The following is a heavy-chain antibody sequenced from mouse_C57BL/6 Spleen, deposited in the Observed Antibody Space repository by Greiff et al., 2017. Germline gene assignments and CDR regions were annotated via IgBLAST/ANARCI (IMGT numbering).Heavy chain of an antibody. V-gene: IGHV1-69*01. D-gene: IGHD2-5*01. CDR1: GYTFTSYW. J-gene: IGHJ3*01. CDR2: IDPSDSYT. Sequence: VQLQQPGAELVMPGASVKLSCKASGYTFTSYWMHWVKQRPGQGLEWIGEIDPSDSYTNYNQKFKGKSTLTVDKSSSTAYMQLSSLTSADSAVXYCARSAYYSNLAWFAYWGQGTLVTVSA. CDR3: ARSAYYSNLAWFAY.